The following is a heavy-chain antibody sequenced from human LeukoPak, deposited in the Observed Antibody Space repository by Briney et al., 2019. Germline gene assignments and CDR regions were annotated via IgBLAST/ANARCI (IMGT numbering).Heavy chain of an antibody. CDR2: IKQDGSEK. CDR1: GFTFSSRDW. J-gene: IGHJ4*02. CDR3: ARAHNWKYGSFDF. V-gene: IGHV3-7*01. D-gene: IGHD1-7*01. Sequence: PGGSLRLSCVASGFTFSSRDWMTWVRQAPGKGLEWVANIKQDGSEKNYVDSVKGRFTISRDNAKNSVDLQMNSLRAEDTAVYYCARAHNWKYGSFDFWGQGTLVTVSP.